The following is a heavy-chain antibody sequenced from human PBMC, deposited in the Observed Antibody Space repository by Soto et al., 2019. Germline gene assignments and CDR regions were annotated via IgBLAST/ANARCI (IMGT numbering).Heavy chain of an antibody. CDR3: ARGWKVLGRGYYYYGMDV. Sequence: PSETLSLTCAFSDYSISNYKWSLIRQPPGRRLEWIGYIDSNGGTSYNPSLQSRVTISIDTSISTAYMELSSLRSEDTAVYYCARGWKVLGRGYYYYGMDVWGQGTTVTVSS. CDR1: DYSISNYK. J-gene: IGHJ6*02. CDR2: IDSNGGT. V-gene: IGHV4-59*01. D-gene: IGHD3-3*02.